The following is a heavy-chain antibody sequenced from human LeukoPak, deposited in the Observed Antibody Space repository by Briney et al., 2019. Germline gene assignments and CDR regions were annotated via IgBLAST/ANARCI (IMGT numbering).Heavy chain of an antibody. CDR3: ARGAPGGNDYGDY. CDR1: GGSISSSTFY. CDR2: ISYTGST. V-gene: IGHV4-39*07. J-gene: IGHJ4*02. Sequence: PSETLSLTCTVSGGSISSSTFYWGWIRQPPGKGLEWIGTISYTGSTYYNPSLKSRVTISVDTSKNQLSLKLSSVTAADTAVYYCARGAPGGNDYGDYWGQGTLVTVSS.